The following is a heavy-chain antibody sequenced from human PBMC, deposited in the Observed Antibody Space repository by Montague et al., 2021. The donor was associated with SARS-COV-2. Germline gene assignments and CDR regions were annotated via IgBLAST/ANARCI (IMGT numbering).Heavy chain of an antibody. D-gene: IGHD3-10*01. Sequence: SLRLSCAASGFTVSSYYMRWVRQAPGKGLEWVSLIYSGGSTFYADSVKGRFTISRDNSKNTLYLQMNSLRAEDTAVYYCARDLLEAGEKDYWGHGALVTVSS. J-gene: IGHJ4*01. CDR2: IYSGGST. CDR3: ARDLLEAGEKDY. V-gene: IGHV3-53*01. CDR1: GFTVSSYY.